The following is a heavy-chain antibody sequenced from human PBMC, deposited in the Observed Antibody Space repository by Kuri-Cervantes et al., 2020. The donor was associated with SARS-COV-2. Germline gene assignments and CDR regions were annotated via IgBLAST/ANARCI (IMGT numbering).Heavy chain of an antibody. D-gene: IGHD6-19*01. V-gene: IGHV4-4*02. CDR1: GGSISSSNW. Sequence: GSLRLSCAVSGGSISSSNWWSWVRQPPGKGLEWIGEIYHSGSTNYNPSLKSRVTISVDKSKNQFSLKLSSVTAADTAVYYCARDDVSWGIAVAGTFFAYWGQGTLVTVSS. J-gene: IGHJ4*02. CDR3: ARDDVSWGIAVAGTFFAY. CDR2: IYHSGST.